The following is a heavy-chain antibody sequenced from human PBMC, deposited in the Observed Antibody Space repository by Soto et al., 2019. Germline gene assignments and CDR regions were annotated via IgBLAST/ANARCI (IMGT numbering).Heavy chain of an antibody. CDR1: GFTFSSYG. J-gene: IGHJ4*02. CDR2: IWYDGSNK. Sequence: GGSLRLSCAASGFTFSSYGMHWVRQAPGKGLEWVAVIWYDGSNKYYADSVKGRFTISRDNSKNTLYLQMNSLRAEDTAVYYCAKTGTSNWGATIKYFDYWGQGTLVTVSS. CDR3: AKTGTSNWGATIKYFDY. V-gene: IGHV3-33*06. D-gene: IGHD5-12*01.